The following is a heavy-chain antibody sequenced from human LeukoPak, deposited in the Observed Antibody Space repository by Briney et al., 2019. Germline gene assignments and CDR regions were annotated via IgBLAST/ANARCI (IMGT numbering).Heavy chain of an antibody. CDR1: GFTFSSYA. D-gene: IGHD1-26*01. CDR2: ISSSGGST. V-gene: IGHV3-23*01. CDR3: AKGGSYYTYYYMDV. Sequence: PGGSLRLSCAASGFTFSSYAMSWVRQAPGKGLEWVSAISSSGGSTYYADSVKGRFTISRDNSKNTLYLQMNSRRAEDTAVYYCAKGGSYYTYYYMDVWGKGTTVTVSS. J-gene: IGHJ6*03.